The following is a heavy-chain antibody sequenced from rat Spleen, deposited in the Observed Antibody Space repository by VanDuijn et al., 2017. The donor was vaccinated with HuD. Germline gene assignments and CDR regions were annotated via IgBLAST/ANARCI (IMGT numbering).Heavy chain of an antibody. J-gene: IGHJ3*01. CDR2: ISSDGRRN. CDR3: ARQDTSGYSNWFAY. V-gene: IGHV5-29*01. Sequence: EVQLVESDGGLVQPGRSLKLSCAASGFTFSDYYMAWVRQAPTKGLEWVETISSDGRRNYYRDSVKGRFTISRDNAKSSLYLQMDSLRSEDTATYYCARQDTSGYSNWFAYWGQGTLVTVSS. CDR1: GFTFSDYY. D-gene: IGHD4-3*01.